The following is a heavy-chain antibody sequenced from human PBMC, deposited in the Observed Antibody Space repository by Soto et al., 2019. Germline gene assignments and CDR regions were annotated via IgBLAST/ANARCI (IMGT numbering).Heavy chain of an antibody. CDR2: IIPFLGTT. V-gene: IGHV1-69*01. CDR1: GGTFSSYG. D-gene: IGHD4-17*01. J-gene: IGHJ6*02. CDR3: AREFVESVTTHNNYYYYYGMDV. Sequence: QVQLVQSGAEVKKPGSSVKVSCKASGGTFSSYGISWVRQAPGQGLEWMGGIIPFLGTTNYAQRFQGRVTITADESTSTAYMELSSLRSEDTAVYYCAREFVESVTTHNNYYYYYGMDVWGQGTTVTVSS.